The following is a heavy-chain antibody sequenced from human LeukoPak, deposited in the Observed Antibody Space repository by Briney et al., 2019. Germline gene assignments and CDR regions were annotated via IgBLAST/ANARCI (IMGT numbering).Heavy chain of an antibody. CDR3: ARAPLGTGTTSGYYYYGMDV. Sequence: PSETLSLTCTVSGGSISSGGYYWSWIRQHPGKGLEWIGYIYYSGSTYYNPSLKSRVTISVDTSKNQFSLRLSSVTAADTAVYYCARAPLGTGTTSGYYYYGMDVWGQGTTVTVSS. J-gene: IGHJ6*02. D-gene: IGHD1-7*01. V-gene: IGHV4-31*03. CDR1: GGSISSGGYY. CDR2: IYYSGST.